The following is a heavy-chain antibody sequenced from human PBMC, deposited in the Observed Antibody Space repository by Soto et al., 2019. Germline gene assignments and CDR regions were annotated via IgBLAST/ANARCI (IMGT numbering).Heavy chain of an antibody. V-gene: IGHV1-69*04. CDR3: ARESTSGLDY. J-gene: IGHJ4*02. CDR1: GGSFGIYP. Sequence: QVQLEQSGAEVKKPGSSVKVSCQTSGGSFGIYPISWVRQAPGQGLGWVGRVIPILNVANYTQKLHGRLTLTAEESPTPASLELRRLTSEDTAVYYCARESTSGLDYWGQGTLVTVSS. D-gene: IGHD2-2*01. CDR2: VIPILNVA.